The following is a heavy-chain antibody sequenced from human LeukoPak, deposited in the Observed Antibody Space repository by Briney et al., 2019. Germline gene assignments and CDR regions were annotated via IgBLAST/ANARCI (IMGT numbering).Heavy chain of an antibody. CDR3: AKESLSSPYYFDY. Sequence: GGSLRLSCAASGFTFSSYAMSWVRQAPGKGLEWVSAISGGGGSTYYADSVKGRFAISRDNSKNTLYLQMNSLRAEDTAVYYCAKESLSSPYYFDYWGQGTLVTVSS. CDR1: GFTFSSYA. CDR2: ISGGGGST. V-gene: IGHV3-23*01. J-gene: IGHJ4*02. D-gene: IGHD2-15*01.